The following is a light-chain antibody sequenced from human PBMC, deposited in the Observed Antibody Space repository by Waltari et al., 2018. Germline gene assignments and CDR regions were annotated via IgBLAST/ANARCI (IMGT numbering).Light chain of an antibody. CDR3: QQRRNWPT. Sequence: EIVLTQSPATLSLSPGERATLSCRASQSVSTFLAWYQQKPGQSPRLLIYDVSFRATGIPIRFSGSGSETDFTLPISSLEPEDFAVYYCQQRRNWPTFGGGTKVEVK. J-gene: IGKJ4*01. CDR1: QSVSTF. CDR2: DVS. V-gene: IGKV3-11*01.